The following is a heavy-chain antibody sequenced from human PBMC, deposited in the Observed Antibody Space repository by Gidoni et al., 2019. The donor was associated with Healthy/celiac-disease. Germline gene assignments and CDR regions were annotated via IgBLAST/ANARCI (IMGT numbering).Heavy chain of an antibody. V-gene: IGHV3-23*01. Sequence: EVQLLESGGGLVQPGGSLRLSCAASGFTFIRYAMSWVRQAPGKGLEWVSAISGSGGSTYYADSVKGRFTISRDNSKNTLYLQMNSLRAEDTAVYYCAKYTLGGRGYSYPEYYFDYWGQGTLVTVSS. CDR2: ISGSGGST. D-gene: IGHD5-18*01. CDR3: AKYTLGGRGYSYPEYYFDY. J-gene: IGHJ4*02. CDR1: GFTFIRYA.